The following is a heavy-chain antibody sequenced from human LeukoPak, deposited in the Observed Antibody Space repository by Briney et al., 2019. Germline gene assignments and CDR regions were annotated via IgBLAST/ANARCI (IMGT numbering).Heavy chain of an antibody. Sequence: PGGSLRLSCAASGFTFSSYSMNWARQAPGKGLEWVSSISSNSSYIYYADSVKGRFAISRDNAKNSLYLQMNGLRVEDTAIYYCARVYYASWSGQPLSQHWLDPWGQGTLVTVSS. CDR3: ARVYYASWSGQPLSQHWLDP. CDR1: GFTFSSYS. CDR2: ISSNSSYI. D-gene: IGHD3-3*01. J-gene: IGHJ5*02. V-gene: IGHV3-21*01.